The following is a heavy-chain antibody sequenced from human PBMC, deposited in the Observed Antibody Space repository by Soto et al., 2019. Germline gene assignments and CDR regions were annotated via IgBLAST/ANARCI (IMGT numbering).Heavy chain of an antibody. CDR3: ARSSGRRHVFTFDYGLDV. Sequence: QVQLVESGGGLVEPGGSLRLSCAASGFSVGDNYMTWIRQAPGKGLEWLSYSSSSGGYTNYADSVKGRFTICRDNAKNSLYLQMDSLRAEDTAVYFCARSSGRRHVFTFDYGLDVWGQGTTVTVSS. CDR2: SSSSGGYT. V-gene: IGHV3-11*06. J-gene: IGHJ6*02. CDR1: GFSVGDNY. D-gene: IGHD3-16*01.